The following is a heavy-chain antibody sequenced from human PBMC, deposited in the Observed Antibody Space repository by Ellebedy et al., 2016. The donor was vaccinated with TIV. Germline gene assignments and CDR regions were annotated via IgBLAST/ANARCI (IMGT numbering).Heavy chain of an antibody. CDR1: GYTFTNFG. V-gene: IGHV1-18*01. CDR3: ARDSDYGGVTNHWYFDL. D-gene: IGHD4-23*01. J-gene: IGHJ2*01. Sequence: ASVKVSXXASGYTFTNFGVTWVRQAPGQGLEWMGWVSPYNGNTNYGQKFQGRVTMTTGTSTSSAYMELRSLRSNDTAVYFCARDSDYGGVTNHWYFDLWGRGTLVTVSS. CDR2: VSPYNGNT.